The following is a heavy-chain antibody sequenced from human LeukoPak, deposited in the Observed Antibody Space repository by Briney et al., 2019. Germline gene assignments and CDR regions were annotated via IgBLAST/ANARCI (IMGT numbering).Heavy chain of an antibody. CDR1: GGSISSYY. V-gene: IGHV4-4*07. Sequence: PSETLSLTCTVSGGSISSYYWSCIRQPAGKGLEWIGRIYTSGSTNYNPSLKSRVTISVDTSKNQFSLKLSSVTAADTAVYYCARGPYSYDSSGAFDIWGQGTMVTVSS. CDR2: IYTSGST. CDR3: ARGPYSYDSSGAFDI. J-gene: IGHJ3*02. D-gene: IGHD3-22*01.